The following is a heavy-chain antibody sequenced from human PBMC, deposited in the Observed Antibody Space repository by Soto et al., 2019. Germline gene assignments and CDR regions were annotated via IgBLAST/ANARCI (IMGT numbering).Heavy chain of an antibody. CDR2: ISYDGSNK. J-gene: IGHJ6*02. V-gene: IGHV3-30*18. Sequence: QVQLVESGGGVVQPGRSLRLSCAASGFTFSSYGMHWVRQAPGKGPEWVAVISYDGSNKYYADSVKGRFTISRDNSKNTLYLQMNSLRAEDTAVYYCAKDGEYYDSYYGMDVWGQGTTVTVSS. CDR3: AKDGEYYDSYYGMDV. D-gene: IGHD3-22*01. CDR1: GFTFSSYG.